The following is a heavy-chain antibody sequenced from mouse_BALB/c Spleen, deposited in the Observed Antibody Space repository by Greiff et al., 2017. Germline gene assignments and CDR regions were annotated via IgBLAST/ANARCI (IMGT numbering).Heavy chain of an antibody. CDR2: RRNKANDYTT. D-gene: IGHD2-1*01. Sequence: EVQRVESGGGLVQPGGSLRLSCATSGFTFSDFYMEWVRQPPGKRLEWIAARRNKANDYTTESSASVQGRFIVSRDTSQSILYLQMNALRAEDTAIYYCARGYGNYEDAMDYWGQGTSVTVAS. V-gene: IGHV7-1*02. CDR1: GFTFSDFY. J-gene: IGHJ4*01. CDR3: ARGYGNYEDAMDY.